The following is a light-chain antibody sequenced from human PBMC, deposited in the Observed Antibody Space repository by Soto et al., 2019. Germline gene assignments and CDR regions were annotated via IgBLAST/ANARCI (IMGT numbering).Light chain of an antibody. CDR1: QSISSW. V-gene: IGKV1-5*01. CDR3: QQYNCYPWT. J-gene: IGKJ1*01. CDR2: DAS. Sequence: DIRMSQSPTTLSASVCDRVTITCRATQSISSWLAWYQQKPGKAPKLLIFDASSLESGVPSRFSGSGSGTEFILTINSLQPDDLATYYCQQYNCYPWTVGPGTKVDIK.